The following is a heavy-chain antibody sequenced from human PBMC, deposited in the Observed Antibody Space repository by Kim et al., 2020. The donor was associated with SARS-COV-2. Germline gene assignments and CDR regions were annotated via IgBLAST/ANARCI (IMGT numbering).Heavy chain of an antibody. D-gene: IGHD3-10*01. V-gene: IGHV1-69*13. CDR3: ASCITMVRVNYYYYGMDV. J-gene: IGHJ6*02. Sequence: SVKVSCKASGGTFSSYAISWVRQAPGQGLEWMGGIIPIFGTANYAQKFQGRVTITADESTSTAYMELSSLRSEDTAVYYCASCITMVRVNYYYYGMDVWGQGTTVTVSS. CDR1: GGTFSSYA. CDR2: IIPIFGTA.